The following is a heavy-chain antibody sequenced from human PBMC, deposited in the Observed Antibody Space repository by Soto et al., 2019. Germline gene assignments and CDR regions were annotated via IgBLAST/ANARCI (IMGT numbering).Heavy chain of an antibody. J-gene: IGHJ3*01. CDR2: ISGGGGNT. CDR1: GFTFCNYG. CDR3: AKGFIVVVTVLRPDDAFDV. Sequence: GGSLRLSCATSGFTFCNYGINFVRHSPVKGLEWVSGISGGGGNTYYADSVKGRFTISRDPSKNTVFLEMNSLRAEDTAVYYCAKGFIVVVTVLRPDDAFDVWGQGTLVTVS. D-gene: IGHD2-21*02. V-gene: IGHV3-23*01.